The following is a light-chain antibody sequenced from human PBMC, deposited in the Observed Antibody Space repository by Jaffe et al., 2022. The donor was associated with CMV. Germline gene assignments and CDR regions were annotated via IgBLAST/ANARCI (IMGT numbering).Light chain of an antibody. CDR2: TAS. V-gene: IGKV1-5*03. CDR1: QSISRS. J-gene: IGKJ1*01. CDR3: QQYKTYPWT. Sequence: DIQMTQSPSTLSASVGDRVTITCRAGQSISRSLAWYQQEPGKAPKLLIYTASILEDGVPARFSGSGSGTQFTLTITSLQPDDFTTYYCQQYKTYPWTFGQGTKVEIK.